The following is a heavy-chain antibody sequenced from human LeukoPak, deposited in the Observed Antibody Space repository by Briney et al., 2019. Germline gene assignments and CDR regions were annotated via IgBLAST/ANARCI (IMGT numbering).Heavy chain of an antibody. J-gene: IGHJ4*02. D-gene: IGHD3-10*01. V-gene: IGHV3-7*03. Sequence: GGSLTLSCVASGFTFSNFWMSWDRQAPGKGLEWVANIKVDGSEKYYADSVKGRFTISRDNAKNSLYLQMNSLRAEDTAVYYCARDPRGGSGSYSVDWGQGTLVTVSS. CDR1: GFTFSNFW. CDR3: ARDPRGGSGSYSVD. CDR2: IKVDGSEK.